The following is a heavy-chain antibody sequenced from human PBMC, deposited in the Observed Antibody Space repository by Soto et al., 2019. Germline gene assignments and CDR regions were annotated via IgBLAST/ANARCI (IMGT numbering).Heavy chain of an antibody. CDR3: AREVVTATDTDAFDI. J-gene: IGHJ3*02. D-gene: IGHD1-7*01. CDR1: GGSIISGNYL. Sequence: QVQLQESGPGLVKPSQTLSLTCTVSGGSIISGNYLWSWIRQHSGKGLEWVGYSYYTGSAYYNPSLKTRVTISVDTSKNQFFLDLSSVTAADTAVYFCAREVVTATDTDAFDIWGQGTMVTVSS. CDR2: SYYTGSA. V-gene: IGHV4-31*03.